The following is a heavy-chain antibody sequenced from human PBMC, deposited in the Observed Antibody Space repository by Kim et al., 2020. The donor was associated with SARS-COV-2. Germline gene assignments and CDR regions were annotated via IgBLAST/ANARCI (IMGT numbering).Heavy chain of an antibody. Sequence: SETLSLTCTVSGGSISSSSYYWGWIRQPPGKGLEWIGSIYYSGSTYYNPSLKSRVTISVDTSKNQFSLKLSSVTAADTAVYYCARHPQNQSSSGSTGGPIDYWGQGTLVTVSS. CDR1: GGSISSSSYY. CDR3: ARHPQNQSSSGSTGGPIDY. V-gene: IGHV4-39*01. D-gene: IGHD6-19*01. J-gene: IGHJ4*02. CDR2: IYYSGST.